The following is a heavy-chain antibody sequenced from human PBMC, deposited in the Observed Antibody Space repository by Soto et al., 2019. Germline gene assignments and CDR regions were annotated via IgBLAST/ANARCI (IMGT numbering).Heavy chain of an antibody. Sequence: QVQLLESGPGLVKPSQTLSLTCSVSGDSISNLDYFWAWIRQPPGQALEYIGYIYKSATTYYNPSFESRGAISVDTSKSQYSLNVTSVTAADTAVYFCARGRYCLTGRCYPNWFDSWGQGALVTVSS. V-gene: IGHV4-30-4*01. CDR3: ARGRYCLTGRCYPNWFDS. D-gene: IGHD7-27*01. CDR1: GDSISNLDYF. J-gene: IGHJ5*01. CDR2: IYKSATT.